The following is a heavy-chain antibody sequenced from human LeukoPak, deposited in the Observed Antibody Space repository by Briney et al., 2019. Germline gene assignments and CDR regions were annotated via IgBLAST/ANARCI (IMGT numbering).Heavy chain of an antibody. V-gene: IGHV4-59*01. CDR2: IYYSGIT. Sequence: SETLSLTCTVSGGSISSYYWGWIRQPPGKGLEWIGYIYYSGITNCNPSLKSRVTISVDTSKNQFSLKLSSVTAADTAVYYCARGSGGRSDYWGQGTLVTVSS. J-gene: IGHJ4*02. CDR3: ARGSGGRSDY. CDR1: GGSISSYY. D-gene: IGHD4-23*01.